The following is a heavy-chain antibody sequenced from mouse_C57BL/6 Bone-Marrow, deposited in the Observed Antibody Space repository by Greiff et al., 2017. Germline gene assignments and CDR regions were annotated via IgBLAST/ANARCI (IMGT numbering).Heavy chain of an antibody. J-gene: IGHJ2*01. V-gene: IGHV5-6*01. CDR1: GFTFSSYG. CDR3: ARRPLFYY. Sequence: EVQLMESGGDLVKPGGSLKLSCAASGFTFSSYGMSWVRQTPDKRLEWVATISSGGSYTYYPDSVKGRCTISRDNAKNTLYLQMSSLKSEDTAMYCCARRPLFYYWGQGTTLTVST. CDR2: ISSGGSYT.